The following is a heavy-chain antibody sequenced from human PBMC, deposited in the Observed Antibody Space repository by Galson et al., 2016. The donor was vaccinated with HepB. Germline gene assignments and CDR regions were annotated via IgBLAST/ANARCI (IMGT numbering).Heavy chain of an antibody. V-gene: IGHV3-64D*06. D-gene: IGHD3-22*01. J-gene: IGHJ4*02. CDR3: LNGRYYDTWGGHEY. Sequence: SLRLSCAASGFTFSSYTMHWVRQAPGKGLEYVSTISSNGGNTFYADSVRGRFTISRDNSKNTLFLQMSSLRPEDTALYYCLNGRYYDTWGGHEYWGQGTLVTVSS. CDR2: ISSNGGNT. CDR1: GFTFSSYT.